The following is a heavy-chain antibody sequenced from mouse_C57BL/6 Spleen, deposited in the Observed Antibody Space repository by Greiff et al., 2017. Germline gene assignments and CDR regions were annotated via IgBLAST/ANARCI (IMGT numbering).Heavy chain of an antibody. CDR2: INPNYGTT. Sequence: EVKLMESGPELVKPGASVKISCKASGYSFTDYNMNWVKQSNGKSLEWIGVINPNYGTTSYNQKFKGKATLTVDQSSSTAYMQLNSLTSEDSAVYYCARERATYYSNYPFAYWGQGTLVTVSA. CDR1: GYSFTDYN. J-gene: IGHJ3*01. D-gene: IGHD2-5*01. CDR3: ARERATYYSNYPFAY. V-gene: IGHV1-39*01.